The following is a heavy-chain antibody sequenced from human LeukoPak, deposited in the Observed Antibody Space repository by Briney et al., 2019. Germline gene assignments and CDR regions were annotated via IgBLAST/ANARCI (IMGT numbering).Heavy chain of an antibody. Sequence: ASVKVSCKASGYTFTGYYMHWVRQAPGQGLEWMGWINPNSGGTIYAQKFQGRVTMTRDTSISTAYMELSRLRSDDTAVYYCARGGLLWFGELPHDYWGQGTLVTVSS. CDR2: INPNSGGT. V-gene: IGHV1-2*02. CDR1: GYTFTGYY. D-gene: IGHD3-10*01. CDR3: ARGGLLWFGELPHDY. J-gene: IGHJ4*02.